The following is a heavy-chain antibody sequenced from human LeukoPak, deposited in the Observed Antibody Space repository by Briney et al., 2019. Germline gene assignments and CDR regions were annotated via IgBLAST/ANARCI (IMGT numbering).Heavy chain of an antibody. CDR2: INHSGST. J-gene: IGHJ3*02. D-gene: IGHD2-15*01. CDR3: VTPDCSGGSCYSGDAFDI. CDR1: GGSFSGYY. Sequence: SETLSLTCAVYGGSFSGYYWSWIRQPPGKGLEWIGEINHSGSTNYNPSLKSRVTISVDTSKNQFSLKLSSVTAADTAVYYCVTPDCSGGSCYSGDAFDIWVQGTMVTVSS. V-gene: IGHV4-34*01.